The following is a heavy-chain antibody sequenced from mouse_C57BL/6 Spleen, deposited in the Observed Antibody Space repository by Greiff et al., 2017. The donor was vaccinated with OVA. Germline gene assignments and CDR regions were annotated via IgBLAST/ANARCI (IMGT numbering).Heavy chain of an antibody. CDR2: IDPETGGT. J-gene: IGHJ1*03. V-gene: IGHV1-15*01. CDR1: GYTFTDYE. Sequence: VQLQQSGAELVRPGASVTLSCKASGYTFTDYEMHWVKQTPVHGLEWIGAIDPETGGTAYNQKFKGKAILTADKSSSTAYMELRSLTSEDSAVYYCTRWGETVRYFDVWGTGTTVTVSS. CDR3: TRWGETVRYFDV.